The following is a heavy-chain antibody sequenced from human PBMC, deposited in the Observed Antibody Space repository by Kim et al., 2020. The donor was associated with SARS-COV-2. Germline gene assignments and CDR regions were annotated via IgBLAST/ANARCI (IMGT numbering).Heavy chain of an antibody. D-gene: IGHD5-12*01. V-gene: IGHV1-69*01. CDR3: ARGRDGYNSGDY. J-gene: IGHJ4*02. Sequence: NYAQKLQGRVTIIADESTSTAYMELSSLRSEDTAVYYCARGRDGYNSGDYWGQGTLVTVSS.